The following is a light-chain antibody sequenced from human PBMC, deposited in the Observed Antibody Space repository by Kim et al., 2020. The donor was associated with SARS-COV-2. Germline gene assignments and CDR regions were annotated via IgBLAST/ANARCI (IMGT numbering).Light chain of an antibody. CDR2: DAY. CDR3: FLAYNNHRV. CDR1: TGAVTSGHY. J-gene: IGLJ3*02. Sequence: QAVVTQEPSLTVSPGGTVTLTCGSSTGAVTSGHYPYWFQQKPGQAPRTLIYDAYYRLTWTPARFSGSLLGGKAALTLSGAQPEDEADYYCFLAYNNHRVVGGGTQLTVL. V-gene: IGLV7-46*01.